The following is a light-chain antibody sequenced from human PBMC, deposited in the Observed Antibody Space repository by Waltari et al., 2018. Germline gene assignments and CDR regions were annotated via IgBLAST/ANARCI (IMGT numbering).Light chain of an antibody. Sequence: SYELTQPPSVSVSPGQTARITCSGDKLGATYTCWYQQKPGQSPVLVISQDTKRPSGIPERFSGSNSGNTATLTISGTQATDEADYYCQAWDSITVVFGGGTKLTVL. CDR3: QAWDSITVV. CDR1: KLGATY. J-gene: IGLJ2*01. V-gene: IGLV3-1*01. CDR2: QDT.